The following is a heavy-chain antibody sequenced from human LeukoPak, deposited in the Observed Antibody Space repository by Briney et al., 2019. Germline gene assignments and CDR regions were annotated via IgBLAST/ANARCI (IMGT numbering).Heavy chain of an antibody. Sequence: GSLLLSCAASGFTFSSYAMSWGRQAPGKGLEGGSAISGSGGSTYYADSVKGRFTISRDNSKNTLYLQMNSLRAEDTAVYYCAKHYGGNVRDARGQDYWGQGTLVTVSS. CDR1: GFTFSSYA. V-gene: IGHV3-23*01. J-gene: IGHJ4*02. CDR3: AKHYGGNVRDARGQDY. CDR2: ISGSGGST. D-gene: IGHD4-23*01.